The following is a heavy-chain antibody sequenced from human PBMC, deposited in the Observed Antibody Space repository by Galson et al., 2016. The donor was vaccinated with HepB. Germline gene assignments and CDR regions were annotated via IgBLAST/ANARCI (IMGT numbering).Heavy chain of an antibody. V-gene: IGHV5-51*01. Sequence: QSGAEVKKPGESLMISCKGSGYSFTTYWIGWVRQMPGKGLEWMGMIYPGDSDTRYSPSFQGQVTISADQSINTAYLQWSSLKASDTAMYYCARTVSIAAAGGADYWGQGTLVTVSS. CDR3: ARTVSIAAAGGADY. CDR1: GYSFTTYW. CDR2: IYPGDSDT. D-gene: IGHD6-13*01. J-gene: IGHJ4*02.